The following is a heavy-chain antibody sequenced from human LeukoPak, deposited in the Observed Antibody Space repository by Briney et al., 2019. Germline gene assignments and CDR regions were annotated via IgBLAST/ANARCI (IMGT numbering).Heavy chain of an antibody. J-gene: IGHJ6*03. Sequence: PSETLSLTCAVYGGSFSGYYWSWIRQPPAKGLEWVGEINHSGSTNYHPPLKSRATISVNTPQKQSSLKLSSVTAADAAVYYWARPLWFGSSEGDYYYMDVWGKGTTVTVSS. V-gene: IGHV4-34*01. D-gene: IGHD3-10*01. CDR3: ARPLWFGSSEGDYYYMDV. CDR2: INHSGST. CDR1: GGSFSGYY.